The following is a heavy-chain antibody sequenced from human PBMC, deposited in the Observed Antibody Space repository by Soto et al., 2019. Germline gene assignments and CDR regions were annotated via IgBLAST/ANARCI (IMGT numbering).Heavy chain of an antibody. CDR3: ARGQYSSGWYSTSHYYGMDV. Sequence: PGGSLRLSCAASGFTFSSYAMSWVRQAPGKGLEWVSAISGSGGSTYYADSVKGRFTISRDNSKNTLYLQMNSLRAEDTAVYYCARGQYSSGWYSTSHYYGMDVWGQGTTVTVSS. J-gene: IGHJ6*02. CDR2: ISGSGGST. D-gene: IGHD6-19*01. CDR1: GFTFSSYA. V-gene: IGHV3-23*01.